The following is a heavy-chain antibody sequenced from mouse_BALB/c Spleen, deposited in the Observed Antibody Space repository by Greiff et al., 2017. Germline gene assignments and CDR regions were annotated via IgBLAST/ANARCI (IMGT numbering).Heavy chain of an antibody. CDR1: GYSFTGYF. J-gene: IGHJ4*01. V-gene: IGHV1-20*02. CDR2: INPYNGDT. CDR3: ARGITVPYYYAMDY. D-gene: IGHD2-4*01. Sequence: VQLKQSGPELVKPGASVKISCKASGYSFTGYFMNWVMQSHGKSLEWIGRINPYNGDTFYNQKFKGKATLTVDKSSSTAHMELRSLASEDSAVYYCARGITVPYYYAMDYWGQGTSVTVSS.